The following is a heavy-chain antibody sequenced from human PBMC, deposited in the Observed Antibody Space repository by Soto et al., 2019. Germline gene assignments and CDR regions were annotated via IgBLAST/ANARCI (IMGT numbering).Heavy chain of an antibody. CDR3: ALRSMAVVPEY. CDR2: LYYGRSA. J-gene: IGHJ4*02. CDR1: GDSISTYY. Sequence: QVQLQVLGTGLVKPSETLSLTCAVSGDSISTYYCMWIRQPRGKGLESIGYLYYGRSANYNPSLKSRVTLSVDTSTNQCSLTLSSMTAADTAVYYCALRSMAVVPEYWGQGTLVTVSS. V-gene: IGHV4-59*01. D-gene: IGHD3-22*01.